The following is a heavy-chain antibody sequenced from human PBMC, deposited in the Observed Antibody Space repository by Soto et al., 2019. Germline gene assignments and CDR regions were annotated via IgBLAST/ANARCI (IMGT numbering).Heavy chain of an antibody. CDR2: ISGSGGST. V-gene: IGHV3-23*01. CDR1: GFTFSSYA. Sequence: QPGGSLRLSCAASGFTFSSYAMSWVRQAPGKGLEWVSAISGSGGSTYYADSVKGRFTISRDNSKNTLYLQMNSLRAEDTDVYYCAVWFGELFPEYYGMDVWGQGTTVTVSS. CDR3: AVWFGELFPEYYGMDV. D-gene: IGHD3-10*01. J-gene: IGHJ6*02.